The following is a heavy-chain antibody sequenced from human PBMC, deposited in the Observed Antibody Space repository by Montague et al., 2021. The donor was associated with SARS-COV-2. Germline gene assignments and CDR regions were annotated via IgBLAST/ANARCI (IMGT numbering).Heavy chain of an antibody. CDR3: ARKGSGRSDLAY. V-gene: IGHV4-4*02. Sequence: SETLSLTCGRPSHWVSSDTGSARERTRLNSSLGSVSYIYLSVSKKYKPSLKSRVSMAVDKSWNQFSLRLTSVTAADTAIYYCARKGSGRSDLAYWGQGTLVTVAS. CDR2: IYLSVSK. J-gene: IGHJ4*02. CDR1: SHWVSSDTG. D-gene: IGHD1-26*01.